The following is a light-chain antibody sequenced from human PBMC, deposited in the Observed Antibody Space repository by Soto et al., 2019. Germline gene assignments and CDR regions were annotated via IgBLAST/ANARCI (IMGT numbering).Light chain of an antibody. CDR3: QQYYSTPWT. CDR2: WAS. Sequence: FVMTQSPDSLAVSLGERATINCKSSQSVLYSSNNKNYLAWYQQKPGQPPKLLIYWASTRESGVPDRFSGSGSGTDFTLTISSLQAEDVAVYYCQQYYSTPWTFGQGTKVEIK. V-gene: IGKV4-1*01. CDR1: QSVLYSSNNKNY. J-gene: IGKJ1*01.